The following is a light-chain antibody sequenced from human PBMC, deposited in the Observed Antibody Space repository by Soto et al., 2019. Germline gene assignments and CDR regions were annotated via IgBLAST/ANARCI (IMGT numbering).Light chain of an antibody. J-gene: IGKJ1*01. CDR3: QVFDGSLWT. CDR1: QSVSSNK. Sequence: EIVLTQSPGTLSLSPGERATLSCRASQSVSSNKLAWYQQKPGQAPRLLIYGASGRATGIPDRFSGSGSGTDFTLTISRLEPEAFAVYYCQVFDGSLWTFGQGTKVEIK. V-gene: IGKV3-20*01. CDR2: GAS.